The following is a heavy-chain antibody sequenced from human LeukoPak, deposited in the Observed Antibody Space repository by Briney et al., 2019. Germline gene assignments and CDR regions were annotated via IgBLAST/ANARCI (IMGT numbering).Heavy chain of an antibody. CDR1: GYTFTSYY. Sequence: ASVKVSCKASGYTFTSYYMHWVRQAPGQGLEWMGIINPSGGSTSYAQKFQGRVTMTRDTSTSTVYMELSSLRSEDTAVYYCARGGVGLEMATPRKRKYYFDYWGQGTLVTVSS. J-gene: IGHJ4*02. CDR2: INPSGGST. D-gene: IGHD5-24*01. V-gene: IGHV1-46*01. CDR3: ARGGVGLEMATPRKRKYYFDY.